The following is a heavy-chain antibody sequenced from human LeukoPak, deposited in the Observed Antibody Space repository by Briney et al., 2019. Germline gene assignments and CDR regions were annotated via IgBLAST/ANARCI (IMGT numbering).Heavy chain of an antibody. Sequence: SVKVSCKASGYTFTSYAISWVRQAPGQGLEWMGGIIPIFGTANYAQKFQGRVTITTDESTSTAYMELSSLRSEDTAVYYCARGVAAAAHDIFDYWGQGTLVTVSS. CDR2: IIPIFGTA. V-gene: IGHV1-69*05. CDR1: GYTFTSYA. CDR3: ARGVAAAAHDIFDY. D-gene: IGHD6-13*01. J-gene: IGHJ4*02.